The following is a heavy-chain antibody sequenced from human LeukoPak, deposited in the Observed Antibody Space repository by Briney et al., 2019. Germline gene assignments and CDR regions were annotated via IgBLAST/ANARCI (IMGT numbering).Heavy chain of an antibody. D-gene: IGHD2-15*01. CDR3: ASRYCSGGSCYSGLNYYYYMDV. Sequence: SEILSLTCTVSGGSISSYYWSWIRQPAGKGLEWIGRIYTSGSTNYNPSLKSRVTMSVDTSKNQFSLKLSSVTAADTAVYYCASRYCSGGSCYSGLNYYYYMDVWGKGTTVTVSS. CDR1: GGSISSYY. V-gene: IGHV4-4*07. CDR2: IYTSGST. J-gene: IGHJ6*03.